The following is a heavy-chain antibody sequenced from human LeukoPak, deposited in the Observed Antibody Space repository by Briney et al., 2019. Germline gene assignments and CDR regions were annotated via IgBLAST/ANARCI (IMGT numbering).Heavy chain of an antibody. CDR3: AREYDSSGSSYYYYGLGV. CDR1: GFTVSSNY. J-gene: IGHJ6*02. Sequence: SGGSLRLSCAASGFTVSSNYMSWVRQAPGKGLEWVSVLYSGGSTYYADSVKGRFTISRDNPKNTLYLQMNSLRAEDTAVYYCAREYDSSGSSYYYYGLGVWGQGTTVTVSS. V-gene: IGHV3-53*01. CDR2: LYSGGST. D-gene: IGHD3-22*01.